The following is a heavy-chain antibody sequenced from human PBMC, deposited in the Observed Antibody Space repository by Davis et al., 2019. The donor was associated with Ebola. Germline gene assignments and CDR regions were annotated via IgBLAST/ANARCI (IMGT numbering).Heavy chain of an antibody. D-gene: IGHD3-10*01. J-gene: IGHJ4*02. CDR1: GYTFTSYG. CDR2: ISVYNGDT. CDR3: ARAPYYGSGKGVDS. V-gene: IGHV1-18*01. Sequence: ASVKVSCKASGYTFTSYGISWVRQAPGQGLEWMGWISVYNGDTNYAQNLQGRVTMTTDTSTSTAYMELRSLRSDDTAVYYCARAPYYGSGKGVDSWGQGTLVTVSS.